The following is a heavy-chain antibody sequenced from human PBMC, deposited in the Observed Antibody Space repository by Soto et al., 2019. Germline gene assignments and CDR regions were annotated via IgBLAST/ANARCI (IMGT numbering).Heavy chain of an antibody. CDR1: GYSFTTSG. Sequence: QAQLVQSGAEVKEPGASVKVSCKASGYSFTTSGITWVRQAPGQGLEWMGWISTYNGNTNYAQKLQDRVTLTSDTSTSTADVELRSLTSDDTAVYYCERPLYGDYDYSGQGTLVTVSS. V-gene: IGHV1-18*01. J-gene: IGHJ4*02. CDR3: ERPLYGDYDY. CDR2: ISTYNGNT. D-gene: IGHD4-17*01.